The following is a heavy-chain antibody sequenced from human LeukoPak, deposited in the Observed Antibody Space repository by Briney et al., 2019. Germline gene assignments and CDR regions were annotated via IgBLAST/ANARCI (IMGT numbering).Heavy chain of an antibody. Sequence: PSETLSLTCTVSGGSISSYYWSWIRQPAGKGLEWIGRIYTSGSTNYNPSLKSRVTMSVDTAKNQFSPKLSSVTAADTAVYYCARVRALSYYDSSGDLYYFQYWGQGTLVTVSS. CDR3: ARVRALSYYDSSGDLYYFQY. CDR2: IYTSGST. J-gene: IGHJ4*02. V-gene: IGHV4-4*07. D-gene: IGHD3-22*01. CDR1: GGSISSYY.